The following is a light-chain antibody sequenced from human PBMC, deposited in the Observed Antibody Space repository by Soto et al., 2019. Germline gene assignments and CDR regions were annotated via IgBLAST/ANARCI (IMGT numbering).Light chain of an antibody. Sequence: EIVMTQSPATLSVSPGERATLSCRASQSVSSNLAWYQQKPGQAPRLLIYGASTRATGIPARFSGSGSGTEFTLTISSLQSEYFAFYYCQQYNNGWTFGQGTKVEIK. J-gene: IGKJ1*01. CDR2: GAS. V-gene: IGKV3-15*01. CDR3: QQYNNGWT. CDR1: QSVSSN.